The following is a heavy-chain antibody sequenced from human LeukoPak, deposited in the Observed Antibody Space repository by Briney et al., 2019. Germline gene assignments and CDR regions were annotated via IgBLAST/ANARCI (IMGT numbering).Heavy chain of an antibody. CDR3: ARSKGGFLIGFGVH. J-gene: IGHJ4*02. D-gene: IGHD3-9*01. CDR1: GFTVSSNY. V-gene: IGHV3-53*01. Sequence: GGSLRLSCAASGFTVSSNYMSWVRQAPGKGLEWVSVIYSGGSTYYADSVKGRFTISRDNSKNTLYLQMNSLRAEDTAVYYCARSKGGFLIGFGVHWGQGPLSTVS. CDR2: IYSGGST.